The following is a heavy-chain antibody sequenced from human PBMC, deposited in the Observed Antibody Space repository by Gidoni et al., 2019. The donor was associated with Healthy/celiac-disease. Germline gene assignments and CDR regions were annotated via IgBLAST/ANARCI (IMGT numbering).Heavy chain of an antibody. D-gene: IGHD4-17*01. CDR3: ARSGDWDYGDFQFDY. CDR2: IYYSGST. CDR1: GGSISSYY. Sequence: QVQLQESGPGLVKPSETLSLTCTVSGGSISSYYWSWIRQPPGKGLEWIGYIYYSGSTNYNPSLKSRVTISVDTSKNQFSLKLSSVTAADTAVYYCARSGDWDYGDFQFDYWGQGTLVTVSS. J-gene: IGHJ4*02. V-gene: IGHV4-59*08.